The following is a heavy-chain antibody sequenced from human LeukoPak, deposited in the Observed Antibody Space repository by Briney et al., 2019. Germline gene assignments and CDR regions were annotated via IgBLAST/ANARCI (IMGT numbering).Heavy chain of an antibody. Sequence: SVKVSCKASGGTFSSYAISWARQAPGQGLEWMGRIIPILGIANYAQKFQGRVTITADKSTSTAYMELSSLRSEDTAVYYCARGVEMATTNWFDPWGQGTLVTVSS. CDR3: ARGVEMATTNWFDP. CDR2: IIPILGIA. J-gene: IGHJ5*02. V-gene: IGHV1-69*04. D-gene: IGHD1-1*01. CDR1: GGTFSSYA.